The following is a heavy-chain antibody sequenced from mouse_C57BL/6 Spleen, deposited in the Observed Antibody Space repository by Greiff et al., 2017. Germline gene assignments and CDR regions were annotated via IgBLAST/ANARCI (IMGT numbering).Heavy chain of an antibody. CDR2: ISYDGSN. CDR1: AYPFTGGYI. V-gene: IGHV3-6*01. D-gene: IGHD1-1*01. CDR3: ARGCGSTQPGNV. J-gene: IGHJ1*03. Sequence: GPGPGLVKPFTSLPLSCLSSAYPFTGGYICNGIRKFPGNKVEMRGYISYDGSNNYNPTLKNRISITRDTSKNQFFLKLNSVTTEDTATYYCARGCGSTQPGNVWGTGTTVTVSS.